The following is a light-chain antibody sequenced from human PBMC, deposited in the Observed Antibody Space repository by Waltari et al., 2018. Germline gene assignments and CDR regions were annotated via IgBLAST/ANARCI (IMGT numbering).Light chain of an antibody. CDR2: ENT. Sequence: QSVLTQPPSVSAAPGQRVTISCSGGSSTIGNNYVSWYRHFPGTAPKLPLYENTERPSGIPGRFAGSKSGTSATLDITGLQAGDEADYYCGTWDSSLSGAVFGGGTHLTVL. J-gene: IGLJ7*01. CDR3: GTWDSSLSGAV. CDR1: SSTIGNNY. V-gene: IGLV1-51*02.